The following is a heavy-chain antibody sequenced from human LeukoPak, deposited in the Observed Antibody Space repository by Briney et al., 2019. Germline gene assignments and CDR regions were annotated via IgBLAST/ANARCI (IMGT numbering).Heavy chain of an antibody. V-gene: IGHV3-49*04. CDR2: IRCKAYGGTT. CDR3: TRDCSGGSCWGDAFDI. Sequence: GGSLRLSCIASGFTFGDYAMSWVRQAPGKGLEWVGFIRCKAYGGTTEYAASVKSRFSISRDDSKSIAYLQMNSLRTEDTAVFYCTRDCSGGSCWGDAFDIWGQGTMVSVSS. J-gene: IGHJ3*02. D-gene: IGHD2-15*01. CDR1: GFTFGDYA.